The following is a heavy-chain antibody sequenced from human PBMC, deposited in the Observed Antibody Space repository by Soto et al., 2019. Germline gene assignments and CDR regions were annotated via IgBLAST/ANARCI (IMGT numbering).Heavy chain of an antibody. CDR2: IYPSDSDT. J-gene: IGHJ6*02. D-gene: IGHD2-21*02. Sequence: GESLKISCKGSGYSFTSYWIGWVRQMPGKGLEWMGIIYPSDSDTRYSPSFQGQVTISADKSISTAYLQWSSLKASDTAMYYCARLAVVTAIEYYYYYGMDVWGQGTTVTVSS. CDR3: ARLAVVTAIEYYYYYGMDV. CDR1: GYSFTSYW. V-gene: IGHV5-51*01.